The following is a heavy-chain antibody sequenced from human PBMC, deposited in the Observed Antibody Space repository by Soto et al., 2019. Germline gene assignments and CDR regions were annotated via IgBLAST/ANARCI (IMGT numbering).Heavy chain of an antibody. J-gene: IGHJ4*02. Sequence: QVQLVQSGAEVKKPGSSVKVSCKASGGTFSSYTISWVRQAPGQGLEWMGRLIPILGIANYAQKFQGRVTITADKSTSTAYMELSSLRSEDTAVYYCARGYSTQTPHYWGQGTLVTVSS. CDR1: GGTFSSYT. D-gene: IGHD6-13*01. V-gene: IGHV1-69*02. CDR3: ARGYSTQTPHY. CDR2: LIPILGIA.